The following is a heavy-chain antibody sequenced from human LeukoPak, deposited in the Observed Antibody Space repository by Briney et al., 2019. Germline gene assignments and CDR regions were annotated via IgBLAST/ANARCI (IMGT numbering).Heavy chain of an antibody. CDR1: GGSIDTYNYY. D-gene: IGHD2-2*01. Sequence: KTSETLSLTCTISGGSIDTYNYYWGWIRQPPGKGLEWIGSIYYSGSTYYNPSLKSRVTISLDTSKNQFSLKLTSVTAADTAVYYCARESCSTTWYQKGYAHWGQGTLGTVSS. J-gene: IGHJ4*02. CDR3: ARESCSTTWYQKGYAH. CDR2: IYYSGST. V-gene: IGHV4-39*07.